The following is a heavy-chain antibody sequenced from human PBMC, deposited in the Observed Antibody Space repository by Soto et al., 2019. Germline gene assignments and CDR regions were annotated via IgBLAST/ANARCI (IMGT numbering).Heavy chain of an antibody. Sequence: ASVKVSCKASGGTFSSYAISWVRQAPGQGLEWMGGIIPIFGTANYAQKFQGRVTITADKSTSTAYMELSSLRSEDTAVYYCARDYYDSSGYYPGPLFDYWGQGTLVTVSS. CDR2: IIPIFGTA. CDR3: ARDYYDSSGYYPGPLFDY. CDR1: GGTFSSYA. V-gene: IGHV1-69*06. J-gene: IGHJ4*02. D-gene: IGHD3-22*01.